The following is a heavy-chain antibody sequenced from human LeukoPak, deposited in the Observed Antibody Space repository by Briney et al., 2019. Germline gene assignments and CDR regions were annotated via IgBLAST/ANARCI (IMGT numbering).Heavy chain of an antibody. J-gene: IGHJ6*02. Sequence: PSETLSLTCTVSGGSISSYYWSWIRQPPGKGLEWIGYIYYRGSTNYNPSLKSRVTISVDTSKNQFSLKLSSVTAADTAVYYCARGTRIAAAGALYYYYGMDVWGQGTTVTVSS. CDR2: IYYRGST. CDR3: ARGTRIAAAGALYYYYGMDV. CDR1: GGSISSYY. D-gene: IGHD6-13*01. V-gene: IGHV4-59*01.